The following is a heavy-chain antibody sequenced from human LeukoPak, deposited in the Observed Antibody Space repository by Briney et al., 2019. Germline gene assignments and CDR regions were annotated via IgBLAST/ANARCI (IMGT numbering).Heavy chain of an antibody. CDR3: ARDRGWRLFDY. D-gene: IGHD6-19*01. V-gene: IGHV3-30-3*01. CDR1: GFTFSSYA. Sequence: GGSLRLSCAASGFTFSSYAMHWVRQAPGKGLEWVAVISYDGSNKYYADSVKGRFTISRDNSKNTLYLQMNSLRAEDTAVYYRARDRGWRLFDYWGQGTLVTVSS. J-gene: IGHJ4*02. CDR2: ISYDGSNK.